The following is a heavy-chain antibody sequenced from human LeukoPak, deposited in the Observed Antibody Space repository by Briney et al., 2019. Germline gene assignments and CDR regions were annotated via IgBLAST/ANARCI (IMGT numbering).Heavy chain of an antibody. J-gene: IGHJ3*02. CDR3: AKDVNSTYNYDSSGYEDAFDI. D-gene: IGHD3-22*01. V-gene: IGHV3-23*01. CDR1: GFTFSSYA. Sequence: GGSLRLSCAASGFTFSSYAMSWVRQAPGKGLEWVSAISGSGGSTYYADSVKGRFSISRDNSKNTLYLQMNSLRAEDTAVYYCAKDVNSTYNYDSSGYEDAFDIWGQGTMVTVSS. CDR2: ISGSGGST.